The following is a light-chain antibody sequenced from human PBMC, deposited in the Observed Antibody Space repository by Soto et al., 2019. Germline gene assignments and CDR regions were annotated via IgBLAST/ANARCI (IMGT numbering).Light chain of an antibody. CDR3: QSYDSSLSGWV. Sequence: QPVLTQPPSVSGAPGQRVTISCTGSSSNIGAGYDVHWYQQLPGTAPKLLIYGNNNRPSGVPDRFSGSKSATSDSLASTGLQAEDEAEYYCQSYDSSLSGWVFGGGTKLTVL. J-gene: IGLJ3*02. V-gene: IGLV1-40*01. CDR1: SSNIGAGYD. CDR2: GNN.